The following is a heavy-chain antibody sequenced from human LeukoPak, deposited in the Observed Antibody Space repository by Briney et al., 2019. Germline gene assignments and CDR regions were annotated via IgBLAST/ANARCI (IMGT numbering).Heavy chain of an antibody. D-gene: IGHD1-7*01. Sequence: GGSLRLSCAASGFTFDDYAMHWVRQAPGKGLEWVSTISNHGGATYYADSVKGRFTISRDISKSTLFLQMDSLTAGDTAIYYCAKATGTLGNWGQGTLVTVSS. J-gene: IGHJ4*02. V-gene: IGHV3-23*01. CDR1: GFTFDDYA. CDR2: ISNHGGAT. CDR3: AKATGTLGN.